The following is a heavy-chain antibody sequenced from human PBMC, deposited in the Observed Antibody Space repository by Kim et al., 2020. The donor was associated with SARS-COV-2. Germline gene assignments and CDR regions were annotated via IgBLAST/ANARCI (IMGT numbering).Heavy chain of an antibody. J-gene: IGHJ6*03. V-gene: IGHV3-15*01. Sequence: GGSLRLSCAASGFTFSNAWMSWVRQAPGKGLEWVGRIKSKTDGGTTDYAAPVKGRFTISRDDSKNTLYLQMNSLKTEDTAVYYCTTDVIGNIVVVPAATHYYYYYMDVWGKGTTVTVSS. D-gene: IGHD2-2*01. CDR1: GFTFSNAW. CDR3: TTDVIGNIVVVPAATHYYYYYMDV. CDR2: IKSKTDGGTT.